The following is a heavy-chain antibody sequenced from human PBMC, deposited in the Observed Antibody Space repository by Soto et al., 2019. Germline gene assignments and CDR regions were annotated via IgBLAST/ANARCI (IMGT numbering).Heavy chain of an antibody. CDR1: GYTFTSYG. CDR2: ISAYNGNT. V-gene: IGHV1-18*01. Sequence: GASVKVSCKASGYTFTSYGISWVRQAPGQGLEWMGWISAYNGNTNYAQKLQGRVTMTTDTSTSTAYTELRSLRSDDTAVYYCARDQPGITIFGVGQGGRFDYWGQGTLVTVSS. CDR3: ARDQPGITIFGVGQGGRFDY. J-gene: IGHJ4*02. D-gene: IGHD3-3*01.